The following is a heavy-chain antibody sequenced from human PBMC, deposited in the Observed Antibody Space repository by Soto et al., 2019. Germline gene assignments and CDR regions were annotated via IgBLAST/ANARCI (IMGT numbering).Heavy chain of an antibody. D-gene: IGHD3-9*01. J-gene: IGHJ4*02. V-gene: IGHV4-4*02. CDR2: VHISGHS. Sequence: PSETLSLTCTLSGGSVRAPDWWNWVRQSPDKGLEWIAEVHISGHSNYNPSLRSRVSVSIDSSKNQFYLKLTSVTAADTALYYCAREDYYDTGYYVDWCQGTQVTASS. CDR1: GGSVRAPDW. CDR3: AREDYYDTGYYVD.